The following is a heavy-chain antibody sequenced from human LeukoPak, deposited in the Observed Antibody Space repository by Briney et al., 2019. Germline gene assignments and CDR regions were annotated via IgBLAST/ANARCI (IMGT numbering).Heavy chain of an antibody. J-gene: IGHJ6*03. D-gene: IGHD2-2*01. CDR1: GFTFSSYS. CDR3: ARVVGCSSTSCYFYYYYYMDV. Sequence: GGSLRLSCAASGFTFSSYSMNWVRQAPGKGLEWVSYISSSSSTIYYADSVKGRFTISRDNAKNSLYLQMNSLRAEDTAVYYCARVVGCSSTSCYFYYYYYMDVWGKGTTVTVSS. V-gene: IGHV3-48*01. CDR2: ISSSSSTI.